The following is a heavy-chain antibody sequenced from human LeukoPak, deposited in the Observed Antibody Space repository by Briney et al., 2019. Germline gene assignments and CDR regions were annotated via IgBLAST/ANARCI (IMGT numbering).Heavy chain of an antibody. CDR1: GYSFTSYW. J-gene: IGHJ5*02. Sequence: GESLKISCKGSGYSFTSYWIGWVRQMPGKGLEWMGITYPGDSDTRYSPSFQGQVTISADKSISTAYLQWSSLKASDTAMYYCARAPNCSGGSCYRYNWFDPWGQGTLVTVSS. CDR2: TYPGDSDT. D-gene: IGHD2-15*01. V-gene: IGHV5-51*01. CDR3: ARAPNCSGGSCYRYNWFDP.